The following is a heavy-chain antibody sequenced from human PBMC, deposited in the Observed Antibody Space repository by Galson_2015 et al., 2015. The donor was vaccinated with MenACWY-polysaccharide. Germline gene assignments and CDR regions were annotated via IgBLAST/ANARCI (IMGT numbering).Heavy chain of an antibody. V-gene: IGHV6-1*01. CDR3: VRGEAAASLLFDP. CDR2: TYYRSNWSS. D-gene: IGHD2-15*01. J-gene: IGHJ5*02. Sequence: CAISGDSVSSHTAAWNWIRQSPSRGLEWLGRTYYRSNWSSDYALSVRGRITIKADTSKNQFSLQLNSVTPEDTAVYYCVRGEAAASLLFDPWGQGTLVTVS. CDR1: GDSVSSHTAA.